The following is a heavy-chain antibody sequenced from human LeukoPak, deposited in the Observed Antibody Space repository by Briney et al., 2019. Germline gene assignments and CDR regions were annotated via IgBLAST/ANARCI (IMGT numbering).Heavy chain of an antibody. Sequence: ASVKVSCKASGYTLTGYYMHWVRQAPGQGLEWMGRINPNSGGTNYAQKFQGRVTMTRDTSISTAYMELSRLRSDDTAVYYCAIQNYYGSGSYDYWGQGTLVTVSS. CDR3: AIQNYYGSGSYDY. CDR1: GYTLTGYY. CDR2: INPNSGGT. V-gene: IGHV1-2*06. J-gene: IGHJ4*02. D-gene: IGHD3-10*01.